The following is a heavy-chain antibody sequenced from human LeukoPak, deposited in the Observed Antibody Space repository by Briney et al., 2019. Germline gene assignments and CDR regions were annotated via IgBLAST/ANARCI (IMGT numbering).Heavy chain of an antibody. J-gene: IGHJ4*02. D-gene: IGHD2-2*01. CDR2: INPNDGDT. CDR3: ARANFLYCSSSTCLFDY. Sequence: ASVKVSCKASGYTFTYYYMHWVGQAPGQGVEWMGWINPNDGDTNYAQKFQGRVTMTRDTSISTAHMEVSRLRSDDTAVYYCARANFLYCSSSTCLFDYWGQGTLVPVS. CDR1: GYTFTYYY. V-gene: IGHV1-2*02.